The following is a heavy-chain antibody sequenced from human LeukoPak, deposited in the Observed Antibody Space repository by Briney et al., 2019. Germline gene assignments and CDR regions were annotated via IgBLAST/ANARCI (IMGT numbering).Heavy chain of an antibody. J-gene: IGHJ4*02. CDR3: AKVGSRGDQRDY. D-gene: IGHD2-21*02. CDR1: GFTFSSYG. V-gene: IGHV3-30*18. CDR2: ISYDGSNK. Sequence: GGSLRLSCAASGFTFSSYGMHWVRQAPGKGLGWVAAISYDGSNKYYADSVKGRFTISRDNSKNTLYLQMNSLRAEDTAAYYCAKVGSRGDQRDYWGQGTLVTVSS.